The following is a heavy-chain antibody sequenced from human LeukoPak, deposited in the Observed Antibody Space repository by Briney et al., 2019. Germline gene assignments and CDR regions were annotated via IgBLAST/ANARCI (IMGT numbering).Heavy chain of an antibody. V-gene: IGHV3-7*04. CDR2: IKQDGSEK. CDR3: ARFGAAALGFDI. J-gene: IGHJ3*02. Sequence: GGSLRLSCAASGFTVSTNYMTWVRQAPGKGLEWVANIKQDGSEKYYVDSVKGRFTISRDNAKNSLSLQMNSLRAEDTAVYYCARFGAAALGFDIWGQGTTVTVSS. CDR1: GFTVSTNY. D-gene: IGHD6-13*01.